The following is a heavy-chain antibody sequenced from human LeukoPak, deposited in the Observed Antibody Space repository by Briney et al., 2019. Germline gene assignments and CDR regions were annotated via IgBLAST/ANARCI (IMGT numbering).Heavy chain of an antibody. CDR1: GFTFSSYA. Sequence: GGSLRLSCAASGFTFSSYAMSWVRQAPGKGLEWVSAISGSGGSTYYADSAKGRFTISRDNSKNTLYLQMNSLRAEDTAVYYCARLDIVATIKYFDYWGQGTLATVSS. CDR3: ARLDIVATIKYFDY. CDR2: ISGSGGST. D-gene: IGHD5-12*01. J-gene: IGHJ4*02. V-gene: IGHV3-23*01.